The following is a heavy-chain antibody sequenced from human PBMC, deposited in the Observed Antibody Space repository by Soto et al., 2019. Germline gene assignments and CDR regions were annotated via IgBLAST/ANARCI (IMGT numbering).Heavy chain of an antibody. CDR1: GFPFSSSW. Sequence: EVQLVQSGGGLVQPGGSLRLSCAASGFPFSSSWMDWVRQAPGKGLEWVANINQDGSQTYYVDSVKGRFTVYRDNAENSLYLQMNSPRVEDTAIYYCSRSLNYWGQGALVTVSS. J-gene: IGHJ4*02. V-gene: IGHV3-7*01. CDR3: SRSLNY. CDR2: INQDGSQT.